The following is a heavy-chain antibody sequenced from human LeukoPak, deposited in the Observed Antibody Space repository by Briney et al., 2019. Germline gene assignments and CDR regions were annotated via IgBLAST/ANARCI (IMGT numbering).Heavy chain of an antibody. Sequence: SETLSLTCAVYGGSFSGYYWSWIRQPPGKGLEWIGEINHSGSTNYNPSLKSRVTISVDTSKNQFSLELSSVTAADTAVYYCARGRMITFGGVRRPFDYWGQGTLVTVSS. V-gene: IGHV4-34*01. CDR2: INHSGST. D-gene: IGHD3-16*01. CDR1: GGSFSGYY. CDR3: ARGRMITFGGVRRPFDY. J-gene: IGHJ4*02.